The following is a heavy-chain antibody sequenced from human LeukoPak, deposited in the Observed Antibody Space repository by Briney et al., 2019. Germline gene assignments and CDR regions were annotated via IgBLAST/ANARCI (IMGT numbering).Heavy chain of an antibody. CDR2: IRYDGSNK. Sequence: GGSLRLSCAASGFTFTSYAMHWVRQAPGKGLEWVAFIRYDGSNKYYADSVKGRFTISRDNSKNTLYLKMNSLRAEDTAVYYCAKDRVAAAGTFDGWGQGTLVTVSS. CDR1: GFTFTSYA. J-gene: IGHJ4*02. CDR3: AKDRVAAAGTFDG. D-gene: IGHD6-13*01. V-gene: IGHV3-30*02.